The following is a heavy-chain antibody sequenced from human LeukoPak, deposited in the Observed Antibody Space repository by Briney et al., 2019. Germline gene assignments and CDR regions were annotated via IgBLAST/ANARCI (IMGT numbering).Heavy chain of an antibody. CDR3: ARTPYYYGSGSYRYYFDY. D-gene: IGHD3-10*01. Sequence: GGSLRLSCAASGFTFSSYSMNWVRQAPGKGLEWVSYISSSSSTIYYADSVKGRFTISRDNAKNSLYLQMNSLRADDTAVYYCARTPYYYGSGSYRYYFDYRGQGTLVTVSS. V-gene: IGHV3-48*01. J-gene: IGHJ4*02. CDR1: GFTFSSYS. CDR2: ISSSSSTI.